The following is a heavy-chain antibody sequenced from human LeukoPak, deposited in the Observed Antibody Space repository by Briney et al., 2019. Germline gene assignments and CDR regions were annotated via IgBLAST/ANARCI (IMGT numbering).Heavy chain of an antibody. CDR2: IYYSGST. CDR3: AKGISDDSGDYEET. Sequence: SETLSLTCSVSGDSSSSKNYYWSWIREHPGKGLEWIGYIYYSGSTFYNPSLRSRISMSADMSKKQFSLKLTSVTAADTAMYYCAKGISDDSGDYEETWGQGILVTVSS. J-gene: IGHJ5*02. CDR1: GDSSSSKNYY. V-gene: IGHV4-31*03. D-gene: IGHD4-17*01.